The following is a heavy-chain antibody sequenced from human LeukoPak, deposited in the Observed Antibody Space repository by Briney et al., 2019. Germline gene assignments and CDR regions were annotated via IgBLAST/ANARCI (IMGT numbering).Heavy chain of an antibody. D-gene: IGHD3-9*01. Sequence: SETLSLTCTVSGGSISSYYWSWARQPPGKGLEWIGRIHTSGSTNYNPSLKSRVTISVDTSKNQFSLKLSSVTAADTAVYYCARDRASLTGYYMWYFDYWGQGTLVTVSS. CDR1: GGSISSYY. CDR3: ARDRASLTGYYMWYFDY. J-gene: IGHJ4*02. CDR2: IHTSGST. V-gene: IGHV4-4*08.